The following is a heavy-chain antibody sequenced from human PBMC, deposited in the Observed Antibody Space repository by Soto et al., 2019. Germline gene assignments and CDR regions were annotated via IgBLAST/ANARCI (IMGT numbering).Heavy chain of an antibody. CDR3: ARDRVYDNGDYVSDALDI. CDR1: GFTFSSCW. CDR2: INSDGSST. J-gene: IGHJ3*02. D-gene: IGHD4-17*01. V-gene: IGHV3-74*01. Sequence: GGSLRLSCAASGFTFSSCWMHWVRQAPGKGLVWVSRINSDGSSTDYADSVKGRFTISRDNAKNTLYLQMNSLRAEDTAVYYCARDRVYDNGDYVSDALDIWGQGTMVTVSS.